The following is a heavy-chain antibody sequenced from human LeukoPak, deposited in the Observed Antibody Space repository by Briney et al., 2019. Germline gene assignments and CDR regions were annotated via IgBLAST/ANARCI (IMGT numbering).Heavy chain of an antibody. Sequence: GGSLRLSCAASGFTFSSYAMSWVRQAPGKGLEWVSGISGSGENTYYADSVKGRFTISRDNSKNMMYLQMDSLRAEDTAIYYCAKVGNYYYYGMDVWGQGTTVTVSS. V-gene: IGHV3-23*01. D-gene: IGHD1-1*01. CDR1: GFTFSSYA. CDR2: ISGSGENT. CDR3: AKVGNYYYYGMDV. J-gene: IGHJ6*02.